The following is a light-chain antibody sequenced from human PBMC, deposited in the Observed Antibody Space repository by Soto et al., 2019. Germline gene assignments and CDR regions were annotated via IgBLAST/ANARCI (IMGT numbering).Light chain of an antibody. CDR1: QGIRND. CDR3: LQDYNYPYT. J-gene: IGKJ2*01. Sequence: AIQMTQSPSSLSASVGDRVTITCRASQGIRNDLGWYQQKSWKAPKLLIYAASTLQSGVPSRFSGSGSGTDFTLTISSLQPEDFATYYCLQDYNYPYTFGQGTKLEIK. V-gene: IGKV1-6*01. CDR2: AAS.